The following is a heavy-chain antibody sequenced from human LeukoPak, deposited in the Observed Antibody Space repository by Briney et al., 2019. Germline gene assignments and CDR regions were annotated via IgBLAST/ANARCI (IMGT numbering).Heavy chain of an antibody. CDR2: INHSGST. CDR1: GGSISGYY. CDR3: ARTDDAFHI. J-gene: IGHJ3*02. Sequence: SETLSLTCTVSGGSISGYYWSWIRQPPGKGLEWIGEINHSGSTNYNPSLKSRVTISVDTSKNQISLKLSSVTTVDTAMYYCARTDDAFHIWGHGTTVTVSS. V-gene: IGHV4-34*01. D-gene: IGHD2-21*02.